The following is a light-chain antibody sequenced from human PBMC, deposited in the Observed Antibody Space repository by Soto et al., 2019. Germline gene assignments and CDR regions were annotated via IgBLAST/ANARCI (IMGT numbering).Light chain of an antibody. V-gene: IGKV3-15*01. CDR3: EQYNNWFSIT. CDR2: DTY. Sequence: IGLTQSPASLPVSAGARATRSGRASQSVRSKVVWYQQKPGQAPSLVVYDTYIRATGIPARFSGSGFGTEFTLTISSLQPEDFAVYYCEQYNNWFSITFGQGTRLEIK. J-gene: IGKJ5*01. CDR1: QSVRSK.